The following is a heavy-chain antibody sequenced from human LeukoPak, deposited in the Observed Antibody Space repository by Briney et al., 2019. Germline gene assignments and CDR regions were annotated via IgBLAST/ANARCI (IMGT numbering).Heavy chain of an antibody. CDR3: AGAKAMVRGNWFDP. V-gene: IGHV3-21*01. CDR1: GFTFDSYS. J-gene: IGHJ5*02. CDR2: ISSSSTYI. Sequence: GGSLRLSCAASGFTFDSYSMHWVRQAPGKGLEWVSSISSSSTYIYYADSVKGRFTISRDNAKNSLYLQMNSLRADDTAVYYCAGAKAMVRGNWFDPWGQGTLSPSPQ. D-gene: IGHD5-18*01.